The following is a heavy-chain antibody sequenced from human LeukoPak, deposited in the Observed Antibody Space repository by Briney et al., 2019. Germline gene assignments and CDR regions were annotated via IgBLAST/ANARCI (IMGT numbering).Heavy chain of an antibody. CDR1: GLTFSNFG. Sequence: GGSLRLSCTASGLTFSNFGMHWVRQAPGKGLEWVTFIRYDATTIYYLDSVKGRFTVSRDNSRNAVYLQMNSLKVEDTAVYYCAKDDLISSSLGYWGQGTLVTVSS. J-gene: IGHJ4*02. V-gene: IGHV3-30*02. CDR2: IRYDATTI. CDR3: AKDDLISSSLGY. D-gene: IGHD6-6*01.